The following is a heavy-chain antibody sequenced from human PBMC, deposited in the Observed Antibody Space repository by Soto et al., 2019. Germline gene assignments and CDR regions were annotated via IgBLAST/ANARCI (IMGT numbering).Heavy chain of an antibody. Sequence: ASVKLSCKASGYTFTSYGISWVRQAPGQGLEWMGWISAYNGNTNYAQKLQGRVTMTTDTSTSTAYMELRSLRSDDTAVYYCARDGAYYDILTGYPRDYWGQGTLVTVSS. CDR1: GYTFTSYG. CDR3: ARDGAYYDILTGYPRDY. J-gene: IGHJ4*02. CDR2: ISAYNGNT. D-gene: IGHD3-9*01. V-gene: IGHV1-18*01.